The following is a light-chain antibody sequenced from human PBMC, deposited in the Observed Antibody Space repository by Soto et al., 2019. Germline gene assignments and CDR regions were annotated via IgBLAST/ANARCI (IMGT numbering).Light chain of an antibody. CDR1: SSDVGTYNL. J-gene: IGLJ1*01. CDR2: EVS. V-gene: IGLV2-14*02. CDR3: SSYTSSRAYV. Sequence: QSALTQPASVSGSPGQSITISCTGSSSDVGTYNLVSWYQQHPGKAPKLIIYEVSNRPSGVSNRFSGSKSGNTASLTISGLQAEDEADYYCSSYTSSRAYVFGIGTKVTVL.